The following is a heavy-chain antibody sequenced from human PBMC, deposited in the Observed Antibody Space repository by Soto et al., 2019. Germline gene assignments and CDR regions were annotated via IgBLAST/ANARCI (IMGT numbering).Heavy chain of an antibody. D-gene: IGHD3-10*01. CDR3: GPWFGAFDY. CDR2: ISYDGSNK. Sequence: QVQLVESGGGVVQPGRSLRLSCAASGFTFSSYGMHWVRQAPGKGLEWVAVISYDGSNKYYADSVKGRFTISRDNAKNTLYLQMNSLRAEEMALYYCGPWFGAFDYWGQGTLVTVSS. V-gene: IGHV3-30*03. CDR1: GFTFSSYG. J-gene: IGHJ4*02.